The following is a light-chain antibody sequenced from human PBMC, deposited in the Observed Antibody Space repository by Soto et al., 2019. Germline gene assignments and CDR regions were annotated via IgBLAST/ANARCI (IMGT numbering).Light chain of an antibody. CDR1: SSDVGGYNS. CDR3: SSYTSSDSWV. J-gene: IGLJ3*02. CDR2: DVN. V-gene: IGLV2-14*01. Sequence: QSVLTQPASVSGSPGQSPTISCTGTSSDVGGYNSVSWYQQHPGKAPKLMIFDVNTRTPGVSSRFSGSKSGNTASLTISGLQAEDEADYYCSSYTSSDSWVFGGGTKVTVL.